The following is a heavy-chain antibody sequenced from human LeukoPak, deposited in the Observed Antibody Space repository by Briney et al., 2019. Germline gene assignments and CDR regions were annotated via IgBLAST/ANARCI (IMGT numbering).Heavy chain of an antibody. V-gene: IGHV3-15*01. CDR2: IKSKTDGGTT. CDR1: GFTFSNAW. Sequence: GGSLRLSCAASGFTFSNAWMSWVRQAPGKGLEWVGRIKSKTDGGTTEYAAPVKGRFTISRDNSKNTLYLQMNSLKTEDTAVYYCTTDPGSRYVLRYFDHLDFFYYWGQGNLVTVSS. J-gene: IGHJ4*02. D-gene: IGHD3-9*01. CDR3: TTDPGSRYVLRYFDHLDFFYY.